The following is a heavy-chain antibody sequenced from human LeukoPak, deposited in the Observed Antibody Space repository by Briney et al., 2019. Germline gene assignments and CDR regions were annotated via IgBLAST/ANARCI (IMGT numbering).Heavy chain of an antibody. V-gene: IGHV3-48*04. CDR3: AKYISSCYGSYYYYYMDV. Sequence: HPGGSLRLSCAASGFPFSNYSMIRLRQAPGKGREWVSYISSSSSTIYYADSVKVRFTISRDNAKNSLYLQMNSLRAEDTAVYYCAKYISSCYGSYYYYYMDVWGKGTTVTVSS. CDR2: ISSSSSTI. CDR1: GFPFSNYS. D-gene: IGHD6-13*01. J-gene: IGHJ6*03.